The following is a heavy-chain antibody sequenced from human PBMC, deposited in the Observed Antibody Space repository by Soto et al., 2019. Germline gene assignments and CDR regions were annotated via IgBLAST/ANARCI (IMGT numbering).Heavy chain of an antibody. CDR1: GYTFTSYF. V-gene: IGHV1-46*01. J-gene: IGHJ4*01. D-gene: IGHD1-26*01. CDR3: AREYGGSRVFDH. CDR2: INPSADST. Sequence: ASVKVSCKTSGYTFTSYFIHWVRQAPGQGPEWMGIINPSADSTNYAQKFQGRATVTRDTSTSTVYLELRSLRSEDTAVYDCAREYGGSRVFDHWG.